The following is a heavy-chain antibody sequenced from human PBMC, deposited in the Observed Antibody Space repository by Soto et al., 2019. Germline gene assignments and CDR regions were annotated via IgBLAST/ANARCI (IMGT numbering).Heavy chain of an antibody. Sequence: GGSLRLSCVASGFSFNNYGMHWVRQAPGKGLEWVAVIWYDGSNKYYADSVKGRFTISRDNSKNTLYLQMSSLRAEDTAVYFCARDPSHGSGSYLDYWGQGALVTVSS. V-gene: IGHV3-33*01. J-gene: IGHJ4*02. CDR2: IWYDGSNK. D-gene: IGHD3-10*01. CDR1: GFSFNNYG. CDR3: ARDPSHGSGSYLDY.